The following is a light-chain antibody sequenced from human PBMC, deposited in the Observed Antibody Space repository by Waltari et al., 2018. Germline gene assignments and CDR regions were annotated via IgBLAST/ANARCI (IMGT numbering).Light chain of an antibody. Sequence: QSALTQPASVSGSPGQPLTISCTGTSSAVGAYNFFSWYQQHPGKAPKFMIYVVSKRPSGVSNRFSGSKSGNTASLTISGLQAEDEADYYCCSYAGTSTVIFGGGTKLTVL. CDR2: VVS. CDR1: SSAVGAYNF. J-gene: IGLJ2*01. CDR3: CSYAGTSTVI. V-gene: IGLV2-23*02.